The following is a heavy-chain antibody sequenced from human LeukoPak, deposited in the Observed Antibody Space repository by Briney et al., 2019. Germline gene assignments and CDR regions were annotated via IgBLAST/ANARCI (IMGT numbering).Heavy chain of an antibody. V-gene: IGHV4-34*01. J-gene: IGHJ5*02. CDR3: ARVGDSGGFDP. Sequence: KPSETLSLTCAVYGGSFSGYYWSWIRQPPGKGLEWIGEINHSGSTNYNPSLKSRVTISVDTSKNQFSLRLSSVTAADTAMYYCARVGDSGGFDPWGQGTLVTVSS. D-gene: IGHD2-21*01. CDR2: INHSGST. CDR1: GGSFSGYY.